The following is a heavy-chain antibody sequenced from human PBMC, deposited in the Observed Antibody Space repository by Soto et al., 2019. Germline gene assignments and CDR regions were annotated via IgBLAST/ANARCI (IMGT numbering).Heavy chain of an antibody. CDR3: ARGHWDQQLDY. Sequence: WGSLRLSCAASGFTFSSYGMHWVRQAPGKGLEWVAVIWYDGSNKYYADSVKGRFTISRDNSKNTLYLQMNSLRAEDTAVYYCARGHWDQQLDYWGQGTLVTVSS. CDR2: IWYDGSNK. J-gene: IGHJ4*02. D-gene: IGHD6-13*01. CDR1: GFTFSSYG. V-gene: IGHV3-33*01.